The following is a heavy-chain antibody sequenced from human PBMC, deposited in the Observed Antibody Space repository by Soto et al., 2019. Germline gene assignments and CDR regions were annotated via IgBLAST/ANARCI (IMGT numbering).Heavy chain of an antibody. V-gene: IGHV3-23*01. CDR2: LIDSGISI. J-gene: IGHJ4*02. CDR1: GFTFSSHA. Sequence: HPGGSLRLSCTASGFTFSSHAMTWVRQAPGKGLEWVSGLIDSGISIYYADSVKDRLTISRDNSKNTLYLQIHTLRAEDTAVYYCAKVSSSWYAGFFDLWGQGTLVTVSS. D-gene: IGHD6-13*01. CDR3: AKVSSSWYAGFFDL.